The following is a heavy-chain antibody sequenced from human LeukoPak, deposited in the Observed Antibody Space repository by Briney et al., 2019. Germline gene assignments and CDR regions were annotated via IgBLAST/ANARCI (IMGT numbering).Heavy chain of an antibody. J-gene: IGHJ6*03. CDR2: ISYSGST. V-gene: IGHV4-34*01. Sequence: SETLSLTCAVDGVSFSGYYWSWIRQTPGKGLEWIGEISYSGSTNYNPSLKSRVTLSVDTSKNQFSLKMSSVTAADTAVYYCARGHRGSGWYSGRDYYMDVWGKGTTVTISS. CDR3: ARGHRGSGWYSGRDYYMDV. D-gene: IGHD6-19*01. CDR1: GVSFSGYY.